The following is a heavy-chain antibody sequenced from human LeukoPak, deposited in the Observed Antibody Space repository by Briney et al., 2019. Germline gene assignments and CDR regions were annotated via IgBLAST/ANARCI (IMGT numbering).Heavy chain of an antibody. D-gene: IGHD3-22*01. CDR1: GYTFTGYY. Sequence: GASVKVSCKASGYTFTGYYMHWVRQAPGQGLEWMGWINPNSGGTNYAQKFQGRVTMTRDTSISTAYMELSRLRSDDTAVYYCARAVCSSGYYYGGYWGQGTLVTVSS. V-gene: IGHV1-2*02. CDR3: ARAVCSSGYYYGGY. CDR2: INPNSGGT. J-gene: IGHJ4*02.